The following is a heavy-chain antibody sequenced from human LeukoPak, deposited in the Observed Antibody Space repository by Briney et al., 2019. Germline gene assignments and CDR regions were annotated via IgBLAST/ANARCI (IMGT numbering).Heavy chain of an antibody. CDR3: AREGKEGGFDP. Sequence: SVKVSCKASGGTFSSYAISWVRQAPGQGLEWMGRIIPILGIANYAQKFQGRVTITADKSTSTAYMELSSLRSEDTAVYYCAREGKEGGFDPWGQGTLVTVSS. CDR2: IIPILGIA. J-gene: IGHJ5*02. CDR1: GGTFSSYA. D-gene: IGHD1-26*01. V-gene: IGHV1-69*04.